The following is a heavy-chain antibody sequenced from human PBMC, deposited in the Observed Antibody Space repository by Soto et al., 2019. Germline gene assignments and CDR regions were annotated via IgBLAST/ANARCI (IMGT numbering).Heavy chain of an antibody. J-gene: IGHJ4*02. V-gene: IGHV1-3*01. CDR2: MNAGVGNT. D-gene: IGHD5-18*01. CDR3: GRDTGYTFGSLNY. CDR1: GYTFTDYV. Sequence: ASVKVSCKASGYTFTDYVLHWVRQAPGQRLEWMGWMNAGVGNTLYSQKFQGRITITRDTSASTAYMELNSLKSEDTAIYYCGRDTGYTFGSLNYWGPGTLVTVSS.